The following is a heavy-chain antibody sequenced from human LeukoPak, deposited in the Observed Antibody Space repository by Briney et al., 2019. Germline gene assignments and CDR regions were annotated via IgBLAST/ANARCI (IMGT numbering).Heavy chain of an antibody. Sequence: TGGSLRLSCAASGFTFSSYWMSWVGQAPGKGLEWVANIKQDGSEKYYVDSVKGRFTISRDNAKNSLYLQMNSLRAEDTAVYYCARAQDSSGYVPLHSLYYFDYWGQGTLVTVSS. CDR3: ARAQDSSGYVPLHSLYYFDY. CDR2: IKQDGSEK. J-gene: IGHJ4*02. D-gene: IGHD3-22*01. CDR1: GFTFSSYW. V-gene: IGHV3-7*04.